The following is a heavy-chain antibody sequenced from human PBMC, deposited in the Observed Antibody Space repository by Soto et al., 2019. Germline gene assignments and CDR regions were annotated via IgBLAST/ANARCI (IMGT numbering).Heavy chain of an antibody. CDR1: GYTFTSYY. V-gene: IGHV1-46*01. J-gene: IGHJ5*02. CDR2: FNPNGGST. D-gene: IGHD3-3*01. Sequence: VQLVQSGAEVKKPGVSVKVSCKASGYTFTSYYIHWIRQAPGQGLEWMGIFNPNGGSTTYAQKFQGRLIMTTDTSTTTVYMEMSSLTSEDTAVYYCARQGVVREHWFDPWGQGTLVTVSS. CDR3: ARQGVVREHWFDP.